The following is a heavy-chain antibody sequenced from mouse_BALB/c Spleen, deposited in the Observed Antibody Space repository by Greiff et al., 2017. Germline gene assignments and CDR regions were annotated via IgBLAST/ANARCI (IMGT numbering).Heavy chain of an antibody. Sequence: EVQVVESGGGLVQPGGSRKLSCAASGFTFSSFGMHWVRQAPEQGLEWVAYISRGSSTIYYADTVKGRFTISRDKPKNTPFLQMTSLRSEDTAMYYCAREGCGYDMAYWGQGTLVTVSA. V-gene: IGHV5-17*02. CDR3: AREGCGYDMAY. CDR2: ISRGSSTI. J-gene: IGHJ3*01. D-gene: IGHD2-14*01. CDR1: GFTFSSFG.